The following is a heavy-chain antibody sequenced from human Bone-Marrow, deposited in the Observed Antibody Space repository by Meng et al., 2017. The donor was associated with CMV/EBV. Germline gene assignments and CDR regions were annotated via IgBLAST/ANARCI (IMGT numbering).Heavy chain of an antibody. V-gene: IGHV4-39*07. CDR1: GGSISSSSYY. Sequence: SETLSLTCTVSGGSISSSSYYWGWIRQPPGKGLEWIGSIYYSGSTYYNPSLKSRVTISVDTSKNQFSLKLSSVTAADTAVYYCARDLGYYGSGSYYNGGMDVWGQGTTVTVSS. CDR2: IYYSGST. CDR3: ARDLGYYGSGSYYNGGMDV. J-gene: IGHJ6*02. D-gene: IGHD3-10*01.